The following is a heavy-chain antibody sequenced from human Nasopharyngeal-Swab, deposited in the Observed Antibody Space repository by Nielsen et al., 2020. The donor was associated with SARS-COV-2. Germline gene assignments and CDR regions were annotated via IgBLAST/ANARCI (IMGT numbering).Heavy chain of an antibody. D-gene: IGHD4-17*01. CDR3: ARDTGRSKMKLPDY. Sequence: GESLKISCAASGFTVSSNYMSWVRQAPGKGLEWVSVIYSGGSTYYADSVKGRFTISRDNAKNSLYLQMNSLRAEDTAVYYCARDTGRSKMKLPDYWGLGTLVTVSS. CDR2: IYSGGST. J-gene: IGHJ4*02. CDR1: GFTVSSNY. V-gene: IGHV3-66*01.